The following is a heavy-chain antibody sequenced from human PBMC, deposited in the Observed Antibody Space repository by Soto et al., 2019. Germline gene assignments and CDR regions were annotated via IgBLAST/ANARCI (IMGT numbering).Heavy chain of an antibody. J-gene: IGHJ4*02. Sequence: EVQLVESGGGLVKPGGSLRLSCAASGFTFTRYSMNWVRQAPGKGLEWVSSISSTTHYIYYADSMRGRFTISRDNAKNAVYLEMNSLRAEDTAVYYCARESEDLTPNFDYWGQGTLVTVSS. CDR2: ISSTTHYI. V-gene: IGHV3-21*06. CDR1: GFTFTRYS. CDR3: ARESEDLTPNFDY.